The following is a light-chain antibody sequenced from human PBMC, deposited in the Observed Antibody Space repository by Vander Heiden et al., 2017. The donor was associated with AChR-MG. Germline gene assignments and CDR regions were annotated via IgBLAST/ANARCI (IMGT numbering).Light chain of an antibody. J-gene: IGKJ4*01. V-gene: IGKV4-1*01. CDR1: QTVLYSSNNKNY. CDR2: WAS. CDR3: QQDDSIPLT. Sequence: DIVMTQSPDSLAVSLGERATINCKSSQTVLYSSNNKNYLAWYQQKPGQPPKVLIDWASTRESGVPDRFSGSGSGTDFTLTISSLQAEDVAVYYCQQDDSIPLTFGGGTKVEIK.